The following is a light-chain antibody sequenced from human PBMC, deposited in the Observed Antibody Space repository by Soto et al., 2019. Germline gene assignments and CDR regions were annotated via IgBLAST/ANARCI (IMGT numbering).Light chain of an antibody. V-gene: IGKV3-15*01. CDR1: QNIVTN. Sequence: ELEMTQSPGTLSVSPEERDTLSCSVSQNIVTNVAWYQRKPGQAPRLLIFFASTRVTGIPARFSGSVSGTEFTLTISRLQSEYFAVYYCHQYYSWPGGRFGQGTKVDI. CDR2: FAS. J-gene: IGKJ1*01. CDR3: HQYYSWPGGR.